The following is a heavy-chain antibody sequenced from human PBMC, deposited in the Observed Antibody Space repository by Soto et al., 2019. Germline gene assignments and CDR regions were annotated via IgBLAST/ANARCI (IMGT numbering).Heavy chain of an antibody. D-gene: IGHD3-3*01. CDR2: FDPEDGET. CDR3: ATARRDFWSGYHNWFDP. CDR1: GYTLNGLS. V-gene: IGHV1-24*01. Sequence: ASVKVSCKFSGYTLNGLSMHWVRQAPGRGLEWMGGFDPEDGETIYAQKFQGRVTMTEDTSTDTAYMELSSLRSEDTAVYYCATARRDFWSGYHNWFDPWGQGTLVTVSS. J-gene: IGHJ5*02.